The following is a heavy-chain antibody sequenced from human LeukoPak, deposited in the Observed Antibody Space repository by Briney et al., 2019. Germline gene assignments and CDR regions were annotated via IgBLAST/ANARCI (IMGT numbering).Heavy chain of an antibody. V-gene: IGHV4-39*01. Sequence: PSETLSLTCTVSGGSISSSSYYWGWIRQPPGKGLEWIGSIYYSGSTYYNPSLKSRVTISVDTSKNQFSLKLSSVTAADTAVYYCARLFGYCSSTSCYGPWWFDPWGQGTLVTVSS. CDR1: GGSISSSSYY. CDR2: IYYSGST. D-gene: IGHD2-2*03. CDR3: ARLFGYCSSTSCYGPWWFDP. J-gene: IGHJ5*02.